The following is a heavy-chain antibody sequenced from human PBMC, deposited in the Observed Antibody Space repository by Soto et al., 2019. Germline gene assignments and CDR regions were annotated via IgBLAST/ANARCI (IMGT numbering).Heavy chain of an antibody. CDR3: ARGPLTFGGVIARIDY. CDR2: INAGNGNT. V-gene: IGHV1-3*01. D-gene: IGHD3-16*02. Sequence: ASVKVSCKASGYTFTSYAMHWVRQAPGQRLEWMGWINAGNGNTKYSQKFQGRVTITRDTSASTAYMELSSLRSEDTAVYYCARGPLTFGGVIARIDYWGQGTLVTVSS. CDR1: GYTFTSYA. J-gene: IGHJ4*02.